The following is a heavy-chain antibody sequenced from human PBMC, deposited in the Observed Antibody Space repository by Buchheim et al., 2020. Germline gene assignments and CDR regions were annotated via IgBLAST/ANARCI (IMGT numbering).Heavy chain of an antibody. CDR1: GFTFSSYA. J-gene: IGHJ4*02. Sequence: QVQLVESGGGVVQPGRSLRLSCAASGFTFSSYAMHWVRQAPGKGLEWVAVISYDGSNKYYADSVKGRFTISRDNSKNTLYLQMNSLRAEDTAVYYCARDQGLRFLEWSCFDYWGQGTL. CDR2: ISYDGSNK. D-gene: IGHD3-3*01. CDR3: ARDQGLRFLEWSCFDY. V-gene: IGHV3-30*04.